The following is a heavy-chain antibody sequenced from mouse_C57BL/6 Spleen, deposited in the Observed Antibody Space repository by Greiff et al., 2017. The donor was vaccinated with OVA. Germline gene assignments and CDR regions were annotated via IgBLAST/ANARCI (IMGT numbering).Heavy chain of an antibody. Sequence: LVESGAELVKPGASVKLSCKASGYTFTEYTIHWVKQRSGQGLEWIGWFYPGSGSIKYNEKFKDKATLTADKSSSTVYMELSRLTSEDAAVYFCARNEEESPYGYDLYDFDDWGKGTTLTVSS. CDR3: ARNEEESPYGYDLYDFDD. V-gene: IGHV1-62-2*01. D-gene: IGHD2-2*01. CDR1: GYTFTEYT. CDR2: FYPGSGSI. J-gene: IGHJ2*01.